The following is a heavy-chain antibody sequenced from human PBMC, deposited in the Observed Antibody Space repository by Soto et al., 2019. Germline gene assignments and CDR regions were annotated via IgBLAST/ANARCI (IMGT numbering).Heavy chain of an antibody. V-gene: IGHV6-1*01. CDR2: TYYRSRWYS. D-gene: IGHD2-15*01. Sequence: LRLSCAASGFTFSSSVAWNWVRQSPSRGLEWLGRTYYRSRWYSDFAVSVRGRIVINADTSKNQFSLQLNSVTPEDTAVYFCARSEEDSDYYYYGLDVWGQGTTVTVSS. J-gene: IGHJ6*02. CDR3: ARSEEDSDYYYYGLDV. CDR1: GFTFSSSVA.